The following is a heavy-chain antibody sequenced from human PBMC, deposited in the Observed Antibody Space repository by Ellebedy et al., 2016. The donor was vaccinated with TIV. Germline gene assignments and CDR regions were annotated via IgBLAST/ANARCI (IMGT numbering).Heavy chain of an antibody. J-gene: IGHJ4*02. CDR1: GYSLTAYF. V-gene: IGHV1-2*06. CDR2: INPNSGDT. CDR3: ARAYYYDSIAYYFDS. Sequence: ASVKVSCKPSGYSLTAYFLHWVRQAPGQGLEWMGRINPNSGDTTYAQKFLGRVTLTRDTSISTAYMGLSRLRSDDTAIYYCARAYYYDSIAYYFDSWGQGTLVTVSS. D-gene: IGHD3-22*01.